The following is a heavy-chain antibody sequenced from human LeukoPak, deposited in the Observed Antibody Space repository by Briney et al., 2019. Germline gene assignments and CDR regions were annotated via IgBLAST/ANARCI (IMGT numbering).Heavy chain of an antibody. CDR2: MFYNGNT. V-gene: IGHV4-59*01. Sequence: PSETLSLTCNVSGGYINGYYWTWIRQPPQKGLEWIGYMFYNGNTNYNPSLKSRATISVDTSQGQISLRLASVTAADTGIYHCARLTREDGVDVWGQGTTVTVSS. J-gene: IGHJ6*02. CDR3: ARLTREDGVDV. CDR1: GGYINGYY.